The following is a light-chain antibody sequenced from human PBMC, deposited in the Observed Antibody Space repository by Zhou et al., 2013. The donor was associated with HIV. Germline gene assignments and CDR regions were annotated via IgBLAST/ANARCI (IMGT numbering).Light chain of an antibody. CDR3: QQRSILTGFT. CDR2: DAS. CDR1: QSVSSY. V-gene: IGKV3-11*01. J-gene: IGKJ3*01. Sequence: EIVLTQSPATLSLSPGERATLSCRASQSVSSYLAWYQQKPGQAPRLLIYDASNRATGIPARFSGSGSGTDFTLTISSLEPEDFAVYYCQQRSILTGFTFGPGTKVDIK.